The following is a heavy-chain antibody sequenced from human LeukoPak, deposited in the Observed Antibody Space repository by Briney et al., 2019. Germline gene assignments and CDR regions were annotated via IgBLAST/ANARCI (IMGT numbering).Heavy chain of an antibody. D-gene: IGHD5-24*01. CDR2: TYFGSKWYH. CDR1: GDSVSRINIA. Sequence: SQTLSLTCAISGDSVSRINIAWNWIRQSPSRGLEWLGRTYFGSKWYHEYAISVKGRITINPDTSKNQFSLQLNSVTPEDTAIYYCARGLGWPYFDSWGQGTLVTVSS. J-gene: IGHJ4*02. CDR3: ARGLGWPYFDS. V-gene: IGHV6-1*01.